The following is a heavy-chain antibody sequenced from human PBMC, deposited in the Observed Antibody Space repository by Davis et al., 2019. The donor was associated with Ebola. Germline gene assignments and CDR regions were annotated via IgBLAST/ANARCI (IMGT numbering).Heavy chain of an antibody. D-gene: IGHD1-26*01. Sequence: GGSLRLSCAASGFTFDDYAMHWVRQAPGKGLEWVSGISWNSGSIGYADSVKGRFTISRDNAKKSLYLQMNSLRAEDTAVYYCARSFTTRKYYYGMDVWGQGTTVTVSS. CDR3: ARSFTTRKYYYGMDV. CDR1: GFTFDDYA. V-gene: IGHV3-9*01. CDR2: ISWNSGSI. J-gene: IGHJ6*02.